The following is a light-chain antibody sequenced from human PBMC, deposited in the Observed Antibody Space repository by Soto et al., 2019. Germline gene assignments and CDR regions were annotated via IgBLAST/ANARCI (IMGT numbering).Light chain of an antibody. V-gene: IGKV3-15*01. J-gene: IGKJ4*01. CDR3: QHYTNWPLT. CDR2: GAS. CDR1: HSVSSR. Sequence: EIVMTQSPATLSVSPGERATLSCRASHSVSSRLAWYQQKPGQAPRLLIYGASTRATGLPARFSGSGSGTEITLTISSLQSEDFAVYYCQHYTNWPLTFGGGTKVEIK.